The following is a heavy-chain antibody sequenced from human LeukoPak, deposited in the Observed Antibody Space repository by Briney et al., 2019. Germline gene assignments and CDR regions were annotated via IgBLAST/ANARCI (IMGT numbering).Heavy chain of an antibody. CDR3: ARYTYDSSGYDGEGYYYYYMDV. D-gene: IGHD3-22*01. J-gene: IGHJ6*03. V-gene: IGHV3-7*01. Sequence: GGSLRLSCAASGFTFSSYWMSWVRPAPGKGLEWVANIKQDGSENYYVDSVKGRFTISRDNAKNSLYLQMNSLRAEDTAVYYCARYTYDSSGYDGEGYYYYYMDVWGKGTTVTISS. CDR1: GFTFSSYW. CDR2: IKQDGSEN.